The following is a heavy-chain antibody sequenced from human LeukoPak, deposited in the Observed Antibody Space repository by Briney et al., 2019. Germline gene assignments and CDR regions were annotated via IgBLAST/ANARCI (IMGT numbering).Heavy chain of an antibody. CDR3: AREVSPPGYYFDY. CDR1: GFTVSSNY. D-gene: IGHD3-22*01. Sequence: GGXXRLSCAASGFTVSSNYMSWVRQAPGKGLEWVSVIYSGGSTYYLDSVKGRFTISRDNSKNTLYLQMNSLRAEDTAVYYCAREVSPPGYYFDYWGQGTLVTVSS. V-gene: IGHV3-66*02. J-gene: IGHJ4*02. CDR2: IYSGGST.